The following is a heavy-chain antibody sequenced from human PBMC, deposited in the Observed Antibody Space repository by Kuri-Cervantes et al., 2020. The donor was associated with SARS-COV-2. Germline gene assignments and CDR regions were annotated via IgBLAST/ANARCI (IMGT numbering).Heavy chain of an antibody. CDR2: IYTSGTA. D-gene: IGHD3/OR15-3a*01. CDR1: GGSISNDY. V-gene: IGHV4-4*07. CDR3: SGRVDFSSVDY. J-gene: IGHJ4*02. Sequence: ESLKISCTVSGGSISNDYWSWIRQPAGKGLEWIGRIYTSGTANYNPSLRTRVTMSIDTSKNQFSLRLSSVTAADTAVYYCSGRVDFSSVDYWGQGTLVTVSS.